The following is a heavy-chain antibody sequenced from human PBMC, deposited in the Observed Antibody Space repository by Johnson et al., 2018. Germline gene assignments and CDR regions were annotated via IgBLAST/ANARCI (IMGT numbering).Heavy chain of an antibody. CDR3: ARGVRAVGATWGGFDY. J-gene: IGHJ4*02. D-gene: IGHD1-26*01. CDR1: GFSFSDYY. CDR2: ISSGGSSI. V-gene: IGHV3-11*01. Sequence: QVQLVQSGGGLVKPGGSLRLSCTASGFSFSDYYMSWIRQPPGKGLEWLSHISSGGSSIDYADSVKGRFTLSRDSAKNSLYLQMNSLRAEDTAVYYCARGVRAVGATWGGFDYWGQGTLVTVSS.